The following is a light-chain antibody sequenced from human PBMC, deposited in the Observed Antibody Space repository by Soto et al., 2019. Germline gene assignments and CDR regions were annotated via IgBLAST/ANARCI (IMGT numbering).Light chain of an antibody. J-gene: IGKJ4*01. CDR1: QSVLFSDNNMNY. CDR2: WAS. CDR3: QQYYGNPLT. V-gene: IGKV4-1*01. Sequence: DIVMTQSSDSLAVSLGERATINCRSSQSVLFSDNNMNYLAWFQQKPGQPPKLLIYWASTRESGVPDRFSGGGSGTDFTLTISSLQADDVAVYYCQQYYGNPLTFGGGTKVDIK.